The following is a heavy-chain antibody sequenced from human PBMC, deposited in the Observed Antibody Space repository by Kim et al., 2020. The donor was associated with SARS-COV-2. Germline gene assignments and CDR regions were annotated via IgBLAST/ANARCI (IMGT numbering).Heavy chain of an antibody. Sequence: ADSVKGRFTISRDNSKNTLYLQMNSLRAEDTAVYYCAEMKLSGWNYYFDYWGQGTLVTVSS. D-gene: IGHD6-19*01. CDR3: AEMKLSGWNYYFDY. V-gene: IGHV3-23*01. J-gene: IGHJ4*02.